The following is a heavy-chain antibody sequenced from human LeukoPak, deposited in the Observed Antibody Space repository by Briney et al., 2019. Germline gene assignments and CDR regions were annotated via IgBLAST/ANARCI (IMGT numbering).Heavy chain of an antibody. J-gene: IGHJ4*02. V-gene: IGHV4-59*01. Sequence: PSETLSLTCTVSGGSISSYYWSWIRQPPGKGLEWIGYIYYSGSTNYNPSLKSRVTISVDTSKNQFSLKLSSVTAADTAVYYCAGFGYSSSSLYYFDYWGQGTLVTVSS. CDR3: AGFGYSSSSLYYFDY. CDR2: IYYSGST. D-gene: IGHD6-6*01. CDR1: GGSISSYY.